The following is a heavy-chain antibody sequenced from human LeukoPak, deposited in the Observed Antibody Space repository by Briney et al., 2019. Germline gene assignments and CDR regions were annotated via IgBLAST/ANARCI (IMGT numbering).Heavy chain of an antibody. Sequence: KSSETLPLTCAVYGGSFSGYYWSWIRQPPGKGLEWIGEINHSGSTNYNPSLKSRVTISVDTSKNQFSLKLSSVTAADTAVYYCARAGDIVVVPAAVFDYWGQGTLVTVSS. D-gene: IGHD2-2*01. CDR1: GGSFSGYY. CDR3: ARAGDIVVVPAAVFDY. J-gene: IGHJ4*02. V-gene: IGHV4-34*01. CDR2: INHSGST.